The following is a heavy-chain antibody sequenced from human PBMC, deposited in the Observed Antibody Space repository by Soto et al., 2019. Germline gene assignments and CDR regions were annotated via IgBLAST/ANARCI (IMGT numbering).Heavy chain of an antibody. CDR1: GFTFSSYA. CDR3: AKEGTTMIVVASFYYYYYGMDV. CDR2: ISGSGGST. Sequence: EVQLLESGGGLVQPGGSLRLSCAASGFTFSSYAMSWVRQAPGKGLEWVSAISGSGGSTYYADSVKGRFTISRDNSKNKLYLQMNSLRAEDTAVYYCAKEGTTMIVVASFYYYYYGMDVWGQGTTVTVSS. D-gene: IGHD3-22*01. J-gene: IGHJ6*02. V-gene: IGHV3-23*01.